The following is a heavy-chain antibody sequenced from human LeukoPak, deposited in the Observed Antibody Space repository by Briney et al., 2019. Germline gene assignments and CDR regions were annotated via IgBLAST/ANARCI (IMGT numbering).Heavy chain of an antibody. CDR3: ARQPLVGPTTFDY. J-gene: IGHJ4*02. CDR1: GFTFSSYN. CDR2: ISSSSTYI. V-gene: IGHV3-21*01. D-gene: IGHD1-26*01. Sequence: TGGSLRLSCAASGFTFSSYNMNWVRQAPGKGLEWVSSISSSSTYIYYADSVKGRFTISRDDAKNSLFLQMISLRAEDTAVYYCARQPLVGPTTFDYWGQGTLVTVSS.